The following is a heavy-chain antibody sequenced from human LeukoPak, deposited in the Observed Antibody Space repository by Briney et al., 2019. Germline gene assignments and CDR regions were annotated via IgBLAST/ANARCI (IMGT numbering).Heavy chain of an antibody. CDR3: ARDHYSSGSFNWFDP. J-gene: IGHJ5*02. D-gene: IGHD3-22*01. CDR1: GGSISSYY. Sequence: SETLSLTCTVSGGSISSYYWSWIRQPPGKGLEWIGCFYYSGNTNYNPSLKSRVTISVDTSKNQFSLKLRPVTAADTAVYYCARDHYSSGSFNWFDPWGQGTLVTVSS. CDR2: FYYSGNT. V-gene: IGHV4-59*01.